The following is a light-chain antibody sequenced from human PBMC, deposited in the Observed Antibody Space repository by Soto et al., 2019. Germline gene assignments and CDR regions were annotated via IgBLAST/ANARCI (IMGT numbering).Light chain of an antibody. J-gene: IGKJ3*01. CDR3: QPFNSYPP. CDR1: QGISSA. V-gene: IGKV1-13*02. CDR2: DAS. Sequence: AIQLTQSPSSLSASVGDRVTITCRASQGISSALAWYQQKPGKAPKLLIYDASSLESGDHSRFSGSGSGTDFTLTISSLQPEDFATYYCQPFNSYPPFGPGTKVDIK.